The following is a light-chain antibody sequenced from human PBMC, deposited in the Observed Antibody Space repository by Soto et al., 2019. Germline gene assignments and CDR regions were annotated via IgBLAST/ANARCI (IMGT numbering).Light chain of an antibody. CDR1: QSVSSN. V-gene: IGKV3-15*01. CDR3: QHYIYWPRT. Sequence: EIVMTQSPVTLSVSPGERATLSCRASQSVSSNLAWYQQKPGQAPRLLIYGAPTRATGIPARFSGSGSGTASTLTSSILHSEDVAVYCWQHYIYWPRTFGQGTRVDIK. J-gene: IGKJ1*01. CDR2: GAP.